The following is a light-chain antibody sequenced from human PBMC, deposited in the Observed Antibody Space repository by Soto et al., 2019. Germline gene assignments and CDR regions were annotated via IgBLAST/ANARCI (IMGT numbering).Light chain of an antibody. Sequence: ERLMTQSPATLSGSPGERATLSCRASQSVSSNLAWYQQKPGQAPRLLIYGASTRATGIPARFSGGGSGTEFTLTISSLQSEDFAVYYCHLYTIWPRTFAQRSKVDI. CDR2: GAS. V-gene: IGKV3-15*01. J-gene: IGKJ1*01. CDR3: HLYTIWPRT. CDR1: QSVSSN.